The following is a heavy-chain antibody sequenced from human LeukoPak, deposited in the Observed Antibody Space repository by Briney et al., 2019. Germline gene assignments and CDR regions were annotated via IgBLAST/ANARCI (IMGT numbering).Heavy chain of an antibody. V-gene: IGHV4-4*02. CDR1: GGSISSSNW. CDR2: IYHSGST. J-gene: IGHJ5*02. CDR3: ARAGGGLLGYCSSTSCFPSSGWFDP. Sequence: SETLSLTCAVSGGSISSSNWRSWVRQPPGKGLEWIGEIYHSGSTNYNPSLKSRVTISVDKSKNQFSLKLSSVTAADTAVYYCARAGGGLLGYCSSTSCFPSSGWFDPWGQGTLVTVSS. D-gene: IGHD2-2*01.